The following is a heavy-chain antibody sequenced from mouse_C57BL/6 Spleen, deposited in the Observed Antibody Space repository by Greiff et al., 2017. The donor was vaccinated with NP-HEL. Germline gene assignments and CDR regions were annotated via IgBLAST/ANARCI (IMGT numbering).Heavy chain of an antibody. V-gene: IGHV5-16*01. CDR3: ARADYYGSSHWYFDV. Sequence: DVKLVESEGGLVQPGSSMKLSCTASGFTFSDYYMAWVRQVPEKGLEWVANINYDGSSTYYLDSLKSRFIISRDNAKNILYLQMSSLKSEDTATYYCARADYYGSSHWYFDVWGTGTTVTVSS. CDR2: INYDGSST. J-gene: IGHJ1*03. D-gene: IGHD1-1*01. CDR1: GFTFSDYY.